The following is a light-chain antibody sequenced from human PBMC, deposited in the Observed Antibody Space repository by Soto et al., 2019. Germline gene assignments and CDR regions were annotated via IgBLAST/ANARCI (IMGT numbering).Light chain of an antibody. CDR3: QSYDSSMSGVV. Sequence: QSVLTQPPSVSGAPGQRVTISCIGSSSNIGARYDVHWYQQLPGTAPKLLIYGNNNRPSGVPDRFSGSKSGTSASLAITGLQAEDEADYYCQSYDSSMSGVVFGGGTKLTVL. CDR2: GNN. V-gene: IGLV1-40*01. J-gene: IGLJ2*01. CDR1: SSNIGARYD.